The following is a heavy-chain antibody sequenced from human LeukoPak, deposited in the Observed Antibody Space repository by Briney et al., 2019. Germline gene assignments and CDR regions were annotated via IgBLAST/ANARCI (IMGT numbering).Heavy chain of an antibody. D-gene: IGHD1-26*01. Sequence: APAKVSCKASGYTFTSYDINWVRQATGQGLEWMGWMNPNSGNTGYAQKFQGRVTMTRNTSISTAYMELSSLRSEDTAVYYCARRSYSGYYYYYYSMDVWGQGTTVTVSS. CDR1: GYTFTSYD. CDR3: ARRSYSGYYYYYYSMDV. J-gene: IGHJ6*02. CDR2: MNPNSGNT. V-gene: IGHV1-8*01.